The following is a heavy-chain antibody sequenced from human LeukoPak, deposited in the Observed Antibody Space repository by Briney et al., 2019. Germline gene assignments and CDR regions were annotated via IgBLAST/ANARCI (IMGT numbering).Heavy chain of an antibody. D-gene: IGHD2-2*01. J-gene: IGHJ4*02. CDR2: FDPEDGET. CDR1: GYTLTELS. CDR3: ATDRLGYCSSTSCYFDY. Sequence: ASVKVSCKVSGYTLTELSMHWVRQAPGKGLEWMGGFDPEDGETIYAQKFQGRDTMTEDTSTDTAYMELSSLRSEDTAVYYCATDRLGYCSSTSCYFDYWGQGTLVTVSS. V-gene: IGHV1-24*01.